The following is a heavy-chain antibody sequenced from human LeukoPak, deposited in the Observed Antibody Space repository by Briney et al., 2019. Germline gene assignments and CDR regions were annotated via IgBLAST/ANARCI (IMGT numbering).Heavy chain of an antibody. CDR3: ARSYYDSSGYYWGAWDYYYYYMDV. CDR1: VYTFTGYY. V-gene: IGHV1-2*02. J-gene: IGHJ6*03. CDR2: INPNRGGT. D-gene: IGHD3-22*01. Sequence: GASVKVSCKASVYTFTGYYMHWVRQAPGQGLEWMGWINPNRGGTNYAQKFQGRVTMTRDTSISTAYMGLSRLRSDDTAVYYCARSYYDSSGYYWGAWDYYYYYMDVWGKGTTVTVSS.